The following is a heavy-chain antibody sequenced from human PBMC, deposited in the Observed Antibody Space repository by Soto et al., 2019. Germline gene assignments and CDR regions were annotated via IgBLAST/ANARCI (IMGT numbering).Heavy chain of an antibody. J-gene: IGHJ4*02. Sequence: PSETLSLTCSVSGGSFSSDSFIWSWVRQFPGKGLEWIGYINYSGTTYYNPSLRSRITMSVDTSKNQFSLNLSSVTAADTAVYYCASGSSYYDFWSGSWDYWGQGTLVTVSS. CDR2: INYSGTT. CDR1: GGSFSSDSFI. CDR3: ASGSSYYDFWSGSWDY. D-gene: IGHD3-3*01. V-gene: IGHV4-31*03.